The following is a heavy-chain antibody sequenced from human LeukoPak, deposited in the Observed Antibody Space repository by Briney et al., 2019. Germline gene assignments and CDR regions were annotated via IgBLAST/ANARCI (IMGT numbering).Heavy chain of an antibody. J-gene: IGHJ6*02. Sequence: GESLKISCKGSGYSFTSYWIGWVRQMPGKGLEWMGIIYPGDSDTRYSPSFQGQVTISAVKSISTAYLQWSSLKASDTAMYYCARRYCSGGTCYYGMDVWGQGTTVTVSS. CDR2: IYPGDSDT. CDR1: GYSFTSYW. D-gene: IGHD2-15*01. V-gene: IGHV5-51*01. CDR3: ARRYCSGGTCYYGMDV.